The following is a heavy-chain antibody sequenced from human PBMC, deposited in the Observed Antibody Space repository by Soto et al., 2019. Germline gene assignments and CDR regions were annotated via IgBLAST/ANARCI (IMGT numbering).Heavy chain of an antibody. CDR1: GFTFSGHA. V-gene: IGHV3-33*01. D-gene: IGHD6-13*01. Sequence: QVQLVESGGGVVQPEKSLRVSCAASGFTFSGHAMHWVRQAPGKGLEWVAQIWGNGKNQYYSDSVKGRFTVSRDNSKNVVSLQMDSLRAEDTAVYYCARDGQQGTPYGMDVWGQGTTVTVSS. J-gene: IGHJ6*02. CDR2: IWGNGKNQ. CDR3: ARDGQQGTPYGMDV.